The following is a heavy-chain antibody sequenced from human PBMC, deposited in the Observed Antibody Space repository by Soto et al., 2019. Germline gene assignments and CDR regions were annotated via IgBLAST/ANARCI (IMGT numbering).Heavy chain of an antibody. V-gene: IGHV3-33*01. Sequence: QVQLVESGGGVVQPGRSLRLSCVASGFAFSSYGMHWVCQAPGKGLEWVAVIWSDGSNKLYADSVKGRFTISRDNFRTTLDLQMNSLRVEDTAIYDCAGDRGAAAFDIWGQGTMVTVSS. D-gene: IGHD3-10*01. CDR3: AGDRGAAAFDI. CDR1: GFAFSSYG. CDR2: IWSDGSNK. J-gene: IGHJ3*02.